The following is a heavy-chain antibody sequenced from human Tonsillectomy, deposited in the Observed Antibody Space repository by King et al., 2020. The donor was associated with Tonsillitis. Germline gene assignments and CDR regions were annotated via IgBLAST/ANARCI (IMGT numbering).Heavy chain of an antibody. V-gene: IGHV3-23*04. Sequence: VQLVESGGGLVQPGGSLRLSCAASGFTFSSYDMSWVRQAPGKGLEWVSATSGSGVSTYYADSVKGRFTISKDNSKNTLYLQMNSLRAEDTAVYYCAKGSTLSGWYGASFDYWGQGTLVTVSS. D-gene: IGHD6-19*01. CDR2: TSGSGVST. CDR3: AKGSTLSGWYGASFDY. CDR1: GFTFSSYD. J-gene: IGHJ4*02.